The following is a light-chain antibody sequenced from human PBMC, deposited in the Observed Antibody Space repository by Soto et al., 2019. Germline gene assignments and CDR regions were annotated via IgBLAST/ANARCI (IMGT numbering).Light chain of an antibody. J-gene: IGLJ1*01. CDR1: SSNIGAGYD. CDR3: QSYDSSLSGSYV. CDR2: GNI. Sequence: QSVLTQPPSVSGAPGQRVTISCTGSSSNIGAGYDVHWYQQLPGTAPKLLIYGNINRPSGVPARFSASKSGTSASLAITGLQAEDEADYYCQSYDSSLSGSYVFGTGTKLTVL. V-gene: IGLV1-40*01.